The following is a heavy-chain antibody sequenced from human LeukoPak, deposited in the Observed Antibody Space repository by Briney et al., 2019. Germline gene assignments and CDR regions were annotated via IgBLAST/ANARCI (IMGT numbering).Heavy chain of an antibody. CDR1: GQSVSGSRSY. D-gene: IGHD1-14*01. CDR2: VLLSGRT. V-gene: IGHV4-34*12. Sequence: SETLSLTCAVYGQSVSGSRSYWAWIRQPPGKGLEWIGNVLLSGRTTYNPALESRVSISMDSSKNQFSLALTSVTAADTAVYYCAKEPDGIRFDPWGQETLVTVSS. CDR3: AKEPDGIRFDP. J-gene: IGHJ5*02.